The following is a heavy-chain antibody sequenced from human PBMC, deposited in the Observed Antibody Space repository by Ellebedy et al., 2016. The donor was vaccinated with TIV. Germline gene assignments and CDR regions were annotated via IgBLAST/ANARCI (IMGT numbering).Heavy chain of an antibody. D-gene: IGHD1-1*01. CDR1: GFTFSGYW. CDR2: IKQDGSEK. Sequence: GESLKISCAASGFTFSGYWMSWVRQAPGKGLEWVANIKQDGSEKYYVDSVKGRFTISRDNAKNTLYLQMNSLRAEDTAVYYCARDIPQRPNPARFDPWGQGTLVTVSS. CDR3: ARDIPQRPNPARFDP. J-gene: IGHJ5*02. V-gene: IGHV3-7*01.